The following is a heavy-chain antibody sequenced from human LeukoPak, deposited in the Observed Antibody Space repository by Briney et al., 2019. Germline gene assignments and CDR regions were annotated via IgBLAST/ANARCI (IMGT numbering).Heavy chain of an antibody. CDR1: GFTFSSYA. J-gene: IGHJ4*02. V-gene: IGHV3-30*04. D-gene: IGHD1-26*01. CDR2: ISYDGSNK. Sequence: GGSLRLSCAASGFTFSSYAMHWVRQAPGKGLEWVAVISYDGSNKYYADSVKGRFTISRDNSKNTLYLQMNSLRAEDTAVYYCARDFRVGALDYWGQGTLVTVSS. CDR3: ARDFRVGALDY.